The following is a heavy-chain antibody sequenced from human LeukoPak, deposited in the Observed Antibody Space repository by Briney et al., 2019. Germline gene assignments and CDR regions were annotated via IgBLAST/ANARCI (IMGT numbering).Heavy chain of an antibody. CDR3: ARSPVYYGSGSYYNIDY. V-gene: IGHV3-11*01. Sequence: GGSLRLSCAASGFTFSEYYMSWIRQAPGKGLEWVSYISSSGSTIYYADSVKGRFTISRDNAKNSLYLQMNSLRAEDTAVYYCARSPVYYGSGSYYNIDYWGQGTLVTVSS. D-gene: IGHD3-10*01. CDR1: GFTFSEYY. CDR2: ISSSGSTI. J-gene: IGHJ4*02.